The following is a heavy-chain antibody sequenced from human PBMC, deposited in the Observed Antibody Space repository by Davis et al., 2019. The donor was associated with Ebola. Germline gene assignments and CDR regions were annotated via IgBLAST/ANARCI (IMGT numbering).Heavy chain of an antibody. D-gene: IGHD2-21*01. CDR1: GFTFSSYA. V-gene: IGHV3-23*01. J-gene: IGHJ4*02. CDR2: ISGSGGST. CDR3: AKAFSLIGYRGNNGWDY. Sequence: GESLKISCAASGFTFSSYAMSWVRQAPGKGLEWVSAISGSGGSTYYADSVKGRFTISRDNSKNTLYLQMNSLRAEDTAVYYCAKAFSLIGYRGNNGWDYWGQGTLVTVSS.